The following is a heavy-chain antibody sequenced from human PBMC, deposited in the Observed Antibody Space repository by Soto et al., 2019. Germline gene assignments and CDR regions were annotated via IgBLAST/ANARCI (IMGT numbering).Heavy chain of an antibody. D-gene: IGHD4-4*01. CDR3: ARESSPPTGWFDP. Sequence: PGGTLRLSCAASGFTFSSYGMHWVRQAPGKGLEWVAVIWYDGSNKYYADSVKGRFTISRDNSKNTLYLQMNSLRAEDTAVYYCARESSPPTGWFDPWGQGTLVTVSS. CDR1: GFTFSSYG. J-gene: IGHJ5*02. V-gene: IGHV3-33*01. CDR2: IWYDGSNK.